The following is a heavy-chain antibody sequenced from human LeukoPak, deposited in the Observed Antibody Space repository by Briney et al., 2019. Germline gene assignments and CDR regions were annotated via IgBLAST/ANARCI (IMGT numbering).Heavy chain of an antibody. V-gene: IGHV3-23*01. Sequence: GGSLRLSCAASGFTFSSYAMSWVRQAPGKGLEWVSAISGSGGSTYYADSVKGRFTISRDNAKNSLYLQMNSLRAEDTAVYYCARAGRYCSGGSCYHDAFDIWGQGTMVTVSS. CDR2: ISGSGGST. J-gene: IGHJ3*02. CDR1: GFTFSSYA. CDR3: ARAGRYCSGGSCYHDAFDI. D-gene: IGHD2-15*01.